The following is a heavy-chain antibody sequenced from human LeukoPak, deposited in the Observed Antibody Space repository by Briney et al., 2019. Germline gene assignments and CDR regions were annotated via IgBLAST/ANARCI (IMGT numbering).Heavy chain of an antibody. V-gene: IGHV4-34*01. CDR2: INHSGST. D-gene: IGHD3-10*01. Sequence: SETLSLTCAVYGGSFSGYYWSWIRQPPGKGLEWIGEINHSGSTNYNPSLKSRVTISVDTSKNQFSLKLSSVTAADTAVYYCARVGSGSYYIWDYWGQGTLVTVSS. CDR3: ARVGSGSYYIWDY. CDR1: GGSFSGYY. J-gene: IGHJ4*02.